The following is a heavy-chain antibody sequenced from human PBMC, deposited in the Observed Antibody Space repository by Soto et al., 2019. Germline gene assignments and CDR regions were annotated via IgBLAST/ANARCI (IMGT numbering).Heavy chain of an antibody. Sequence: QVQLEESGPGLVKPSETLSLTCTVSGGSINAFFWSWVRQPPGKGLESIGYIFYSGSNNYNPSLKSRLTISLDTTKTQFSLNLTSVTAADTAVYYCATQTGLYYYGLDVWGQGTMVAVSS. CDR2: IFYSGSN. J-gene: IGHJ6*02. CDR1: GGSINAFF. V-gene: IGHV4-59*01. CDR3: ATQTGLYYYGLDV.